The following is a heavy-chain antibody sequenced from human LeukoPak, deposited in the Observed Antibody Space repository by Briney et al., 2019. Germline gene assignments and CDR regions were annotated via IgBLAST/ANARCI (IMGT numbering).Heavy chain of an antibody. J-gene: IGHJ4*02. Sequence: GGSLRLSCAASGFTFSSYAMSWVRQAPGKGLEWVSVISGSGGSTYYADSVKGRFTISRDNSKNTLCLQMNSLRAEDTAVYYCSKVGRVVTAIRFDNWGQGTLVTVSS. CDR1: GFTFSSYA. CDR3: SKVGRVVTAIRFDN. V-gene: IGHV3-23*01. D-gene: IGHD2-21*02. CDR2: ISGSGGST.